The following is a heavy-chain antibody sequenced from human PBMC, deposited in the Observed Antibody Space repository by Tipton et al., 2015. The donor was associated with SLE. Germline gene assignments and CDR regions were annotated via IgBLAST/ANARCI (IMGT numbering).Heavy chain of an antibody. D-gene: IGHD3-22*01. CDR3: ARASRIGDI. V-gene: IGHV4-59*11. CDR1: GDTISDHY. CDR2: ISYSGST. J-gene: IGHJ3*02. Sequence: TLSLTCSVSGDTISDHYWSWIRQPPGKGLEWIGYISYSGSTNYSPSLKSRVTISLDTSKTQFSLNLRSVTAADTAIYYCARASRIGDIWGQGTMVTVSS.